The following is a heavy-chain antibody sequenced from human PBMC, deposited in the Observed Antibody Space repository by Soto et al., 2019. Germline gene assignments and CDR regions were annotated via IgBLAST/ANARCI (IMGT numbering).Heavy chain of an antibody. CDR1: GYTFTGYY. J-gene: IGHJ3*02. Sequence: SVKVSCKASGYTFTGYYMHWVRQAPGQGLEWMGWINPNSGGTNYAQKFQGWVTMTRDTSISTAYMELSRLRSDDTAVYYCAIGGNSAYDAFDIWGQGTMVTVSS. V-gene: IGHV1-2*04. CDR3: AIGGNSAYDAFDI. D-gene: IGHD2-21*02. CDR2: INPNSGGT.